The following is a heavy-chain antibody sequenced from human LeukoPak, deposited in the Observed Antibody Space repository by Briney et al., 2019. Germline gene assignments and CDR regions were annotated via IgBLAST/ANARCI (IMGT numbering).Heavy chain of an antibody. Sequence: SETLSLTCTVSGGSMTNYYWTWVRQPPGKGLEWIGYSYYSGDTNYNPSLKSRVTISVDTSKNQFSLRLSSVIAADTAIYYCARGGWYTDHWGQGTLVTVSS. CDR3: ARGGWYTDH. J-gene: IGHJ4*02. D-gene: IGHD6-19*01. V-gene: IGHV4-59*01. CDR2: SYYSGDT. CDR1: GGSMTNYY.